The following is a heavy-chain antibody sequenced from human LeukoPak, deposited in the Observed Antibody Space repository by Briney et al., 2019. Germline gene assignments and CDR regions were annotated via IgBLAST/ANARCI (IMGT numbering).Heavy chain of an antibody. V-gene: IGHV3-64*01. Sequence: GGSLRLSCAASGSTFSDYAMHWVRQAPGKGLEYVAAINNNGGTTYYANSVKGRFTISRGNSKNTLYLQMGSLRAEDMAVYYCVGGYCRSTRCSASYWGQGTLVTVSS. CDR3: VGGYCRSTRCSASY. CDR2: INNNGGTT. J-gene: IGHJ4*02. D-gene: IGHD2-2*01. CDR1: GSTFSDYA.